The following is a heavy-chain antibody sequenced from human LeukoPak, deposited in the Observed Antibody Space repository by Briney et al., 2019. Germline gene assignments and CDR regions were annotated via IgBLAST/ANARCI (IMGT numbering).Heavy chain of an antibody. CDR2: MNPNSGNT. CDR3: ARWAVYGGNYYYYYMDV. CDR1: GYTFTSYG. V-gene: IGHV1-8*02. J-gene: IGHJ6*03. Sequence: GASVKVSCKASGYTFTSYGISWVRQAPGQGLEWMGWMNPNSGNTGYAQKFQGRVTMTRNTSISTAYMELSSLRSEDTAVYYCARWAVYGGNYYYYYMDVWGKGTTVTVSS. D-gene: IGHD3-16*01.